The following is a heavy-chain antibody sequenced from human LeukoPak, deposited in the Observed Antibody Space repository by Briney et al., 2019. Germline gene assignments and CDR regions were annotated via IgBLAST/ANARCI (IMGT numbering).Heavy chain of an antibody. J-gene: IGHJ5*02. V-gene: IGHV3-23*01. CDR1: GFTFSSYA. Sequence: PGGSLRLSCAASGFTFSSYAMSWVRQAPGKGLEWVSAISAGGGSTYYGDSVKGRFTISRDNSKNKLYLQMNSLRAEDTAIYYCAKESANWGYNWFDPWGQGTLVTVSS. D-gene: IGHD7-27*01. CDR2: ISAGGGST. CDR3: AKESANWGYNWFDP.